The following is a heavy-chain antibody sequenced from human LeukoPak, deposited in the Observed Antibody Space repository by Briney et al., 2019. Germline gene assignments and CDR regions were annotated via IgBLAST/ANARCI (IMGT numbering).Heavy chain of an antibody. CDR2: IYHSGST. V-gene: IGHV4-30-2*01. J-gene: IGHJ4*02. CDR3: ARGLLSYDYFDY. Sequence: PSETLSLTCAVSGGSISSGGYSWSWIRQPPGKGLEWIGYIYHSGSTHYNPSLKSRVTISVDRSKNQFSLKLSSVTAADTAVYYCARGLLSYDYFDYWGQGTLVTVSS. D-gene: IGHD2-21*02. CDR1: GGSISSGGYS.